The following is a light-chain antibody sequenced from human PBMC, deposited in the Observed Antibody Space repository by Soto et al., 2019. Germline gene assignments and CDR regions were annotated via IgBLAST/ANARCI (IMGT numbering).Light chain of an antibody. J-gene: IGKJ1*01. CDR3: QQYITAPET. V-gene: IGKV3-20*01. CDR2: GAS. Sequence: EIVLTQSPGTLSLSPGERATLSCRASQSVSSNYLAWDQQKPGQDPRLLIYGASSRATGTPDRFSGSGSGTDFTLTISRLEPEDFAVYHCQQYITAPETFGQGTKVELQ. CDR1: QSVSSNY.